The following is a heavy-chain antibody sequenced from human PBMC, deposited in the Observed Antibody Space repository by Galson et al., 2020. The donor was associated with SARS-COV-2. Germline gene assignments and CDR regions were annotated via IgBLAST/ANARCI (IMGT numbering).Heavy chain of an antibody. CDR3: ARGTYDILTGYRADDAFDI. CDR2: INPNSGGT. V-gene: IGHV1-2*02. Sequence: ASVKVSCKASGYTFTGYYLHWVRQAPGQGLEWMGWINPNSGGTNYAQKFQGRVTMTRDTSISTAYMELSRLRSDDTAAYYCARGTYDILTGYRADDAFDIWGQGTMVTVSS. J-gene: IGHJ3*02. CDR1: GYTFTGYY. D-gene: IGHD3-9*01.